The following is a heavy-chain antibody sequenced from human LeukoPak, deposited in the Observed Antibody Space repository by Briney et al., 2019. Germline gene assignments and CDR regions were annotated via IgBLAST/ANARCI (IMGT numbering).Heavy chain of an antibody. CDR2: IYYSGST. CDR3: ASGYCGGACQLGGVDM. Sequence: SETLSLTCTVSGGPISSYYWSWIRQPPGKGLEWIGYIYYSGSTNYNPSPKSRVTISVDTSKNQFSLRLSSVTAADTAVYYCASGYCGGACQLGGVDMWGQGTMVTVSS. D-gene: IGHD2-21*02. J-gene: IGHJ3*02. V-gene: IGHV4-59*01. CDR1: GGPISSYY.